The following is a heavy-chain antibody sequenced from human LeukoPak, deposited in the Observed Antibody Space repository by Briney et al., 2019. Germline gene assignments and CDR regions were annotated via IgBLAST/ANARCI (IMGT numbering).Heavy chain of an antibody. D-gene: IGHD3-10*01. CDR2: IYHSGST. J-gene: IGHJ4*02. V-gene: IGHV4-30-2*01. CDR1: GGPISSGGYY. Sequence: QTLSLTCTVSGGPISSGGYYWSWIRQPRGKGLEWIGYIYHSGSTYYNPSLKSRVTISVDRSKNQFSLKLSSVTAADTAVYYCARDHNYYGSGSYYSPFDYWGQGTLVTVSS. CDR3: ARDHNYYGSGSYYSPFDY.